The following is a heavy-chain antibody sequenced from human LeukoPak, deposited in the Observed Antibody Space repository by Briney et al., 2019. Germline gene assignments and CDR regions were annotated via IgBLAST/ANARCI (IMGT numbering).Heavy chain of an antibody. J-gene: IGHJ6*03. CDR3: AKTTDNYYYYYMDV. CDR1: GFIFSDYY. D-gene: IGHD4-17*01. V-gene: IGHV3-11*04. Sequence: PGGSLRLSCATSGFIFSDYYLSWIRQAPGKGLEWVSYISSGGTIIYYADSVKGRFTISRDNVKNSLYLQMNSLRAEDTAVYYCAKTTDNYYYYYMDVWGKGTTVTVSS. CDR2: ISSGGTII.